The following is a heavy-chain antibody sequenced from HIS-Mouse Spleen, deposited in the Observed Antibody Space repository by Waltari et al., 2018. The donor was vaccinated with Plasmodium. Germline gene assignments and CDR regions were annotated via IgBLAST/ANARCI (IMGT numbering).Heavy chain of an antibody. CDR3: ARGSAGDAFDI. V-gene: IGHV1-18*01. CDR2: ISADNSKT. CDR1: GYTFTSYG. J-gene: IGHJ3*02. D-gene: IGHD6-19*01. Sequence: QVPLVQSGAEVKKPAASVKVSCKASGYTFTSYGINWVRQAPGQGLEWMGWISADNSKTNYAQKLQGRVTMTTETSTSTAYMELRSLRSDDTAVYYCARGSAGDAFDIWGQGTMVTVSS.